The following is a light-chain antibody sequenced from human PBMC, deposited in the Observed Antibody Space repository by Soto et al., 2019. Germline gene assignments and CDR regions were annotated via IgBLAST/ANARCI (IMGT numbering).Light chain of an antibody. J-gene: IGKJ1*01. V-gene: IGKV3-15*01. Sequence: EIVMTQSPGTLSVSPGERATLFCRASQSVRSSLAWYQQKPGQAPRLFIYDASTRATGIPARFSGSGSGTEFTLTISSVQSEDFAVYYCQQYNSWPETFGQGTKVDIK. CDR3: QQYNSWPET. CDR1: QSVRSS. CDR2: DAS.